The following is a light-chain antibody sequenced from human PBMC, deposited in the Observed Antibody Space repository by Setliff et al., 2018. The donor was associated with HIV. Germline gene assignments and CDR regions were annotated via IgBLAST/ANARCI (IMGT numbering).Light chain of an antibody. CDR2: GNS. V-gene: IGLV1-40*01. CDR1: SSNIGAGYD. Sequence: SVLTQPPSVSGAPGQRVTISCTGSSSNIGAGYDVHWYQQLPGTAPKLLIYGNSDRPSGVPDRFSGSKSGTSASLAITGLQAEDEADYYCQSYDSSLSGYVVFGGGTK. J-gene: IGLJ2*01. CDR3: QSYDSSLSGYVV.